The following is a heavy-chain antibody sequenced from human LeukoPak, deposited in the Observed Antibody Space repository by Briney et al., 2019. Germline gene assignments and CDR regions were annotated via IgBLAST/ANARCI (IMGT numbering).Heavy chain of an antibody. D-gene: IGHD6-13*01. CDR1: GGSIRSDDSY. J-gene: IGHJ6*02. Sequence: SSQTLSLTCTVSGGSIRSDDSYWTWMRQTPGKGLEWMGYMYYSGSTYFNPSLKSRVSISEDTSKSQISLKLTSVTAVDTAVYYCARDKWVKAGSSWLHYAMDVWGQGTTVIVSS. CDR3: ARDKWVKAGSSWLHYAMDV. CDR2: MYYSGST. V-gene: IGHV4-30-4*01.